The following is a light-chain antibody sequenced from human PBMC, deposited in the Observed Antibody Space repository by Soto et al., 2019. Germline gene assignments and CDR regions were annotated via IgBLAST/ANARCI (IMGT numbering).Light chain of an antibody. Sequence: DIPLTQSPSTLSASRLDRGTLXCRASQSVSSWLAWYQHKPGKAPKLLIFKASTRDTGVPSRFSGSGSETEFTLTISSLQSDDSATYYCQQANNLPHTFGRGTKVDIK. CDR1: QSVSSW. CDR2: KAS. CDR3: QQANNLPHT. J-gene: IGKJ4*01. V-gene: IGKV1-5*03.